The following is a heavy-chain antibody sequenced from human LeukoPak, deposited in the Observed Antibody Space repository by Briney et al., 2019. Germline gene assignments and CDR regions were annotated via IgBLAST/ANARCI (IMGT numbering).Heavy chain of an antibody. Sequence: GGCLRVSCAPSGFSSSSYAMSWVREAPGRGRGWVSAICVIGGSTYYAVSVQGRLTIPTDNSHNTLYLQMNSLRAEDTAVYYCAKQPDPNWTGGSCFHFDYWGQGTLLTHSP. D-gene: IGHD2-15*01. CDR3: AKQPDPNWTGGSCFHFDY. CDR1: GFSSSSYA. V-gene: IGHV3-23*01. J-gene: IGHJ4*02. CDR2: ICVIGGST.